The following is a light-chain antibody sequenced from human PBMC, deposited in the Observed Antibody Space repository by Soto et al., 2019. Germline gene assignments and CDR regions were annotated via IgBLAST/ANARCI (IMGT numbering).Light chain of an antibody. Sequence: ESVLTQSPGTLSLSPGDRATLSCRASQSVRSGYLAWYQQKPGQAPRLVIYDASTRATGIPDRFSGGGSGTDLTLTISRVEPEHFAVYYCHQYGRSASSITFGPGTKVEIK. CDR1: QSVRSGY. CDR2: DAS. CDR3: HQYGRSASSIT. J-gene: IGKJ3*01. V-gene: IGKV3-20*01.